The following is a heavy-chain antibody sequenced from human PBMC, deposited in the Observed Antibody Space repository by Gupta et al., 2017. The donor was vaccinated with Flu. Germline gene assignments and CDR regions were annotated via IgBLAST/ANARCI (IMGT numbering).Heavy chain of an antibody. Sequence: QVQLQESGPGLVKPTQTLSLTCTVSGGSISSGGYYWSWIRQHPGKGLEWIGYIYYSGSTYYNPSLKSRVTISVDTSKNQFSLKLSSVTAADTAVYYCARVPDIVAHRYFDYWGQGTLVTVSS. D-gene: IGHD5-12*01. CDR3: ARVPDIVAHRYFDY. V-gene: IGHV4-31*03. J-gene: IGHJ4*02. CDR2: IYYSGST. CDR1: GGSISSGGYY.